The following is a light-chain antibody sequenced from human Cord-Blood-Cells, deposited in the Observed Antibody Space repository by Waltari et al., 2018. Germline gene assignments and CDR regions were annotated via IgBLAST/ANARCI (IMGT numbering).Light chain of an antibody. V-gene: IGLV2-11*01. J-gene: IGLJ3*02. CDR3: CSYAGSYTWV. Sequence: QDALTSPRSVPGSPGKSVPISCTGTSSSVGRYNDVAWYQQHPGKAPKLMIYDVSKRPSGVPDRFSGSKSGNTASLTISGLQAEDEADYYCCSYAGSYTWVFGGGTKLTVL. CDR1: SSSVGRYND. CDR2: DVS.